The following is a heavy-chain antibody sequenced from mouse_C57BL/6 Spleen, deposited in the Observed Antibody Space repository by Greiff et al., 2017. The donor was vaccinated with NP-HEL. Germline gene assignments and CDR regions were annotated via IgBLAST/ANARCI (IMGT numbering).Heavy chain of an antibody. CDR1: GYTFTSYW. V-gene: IGHV1-61*01. D-gene: IGHD1-1*01. CDR2: IYPSDSET. J-gene: IGHJ2*01. CDR3: ARTTVVASDY. Sequence: QVQLQQPGAELVWPGSSVKLSCKASGYTFTSYWMDWVKQRPGQGLEWIGNIYPSDSETHYNQKFKDKATLTVDKSSSTAYMQLSSLTSEDSAVYYCARTTVVASDYWGQGTTLTVSS.